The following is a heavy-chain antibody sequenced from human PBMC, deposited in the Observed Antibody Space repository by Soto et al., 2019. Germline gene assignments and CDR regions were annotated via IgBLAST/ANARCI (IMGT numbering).Heavy chain of an antibody. J-gene: IGHJ4*02. V-gene: IGHV6-1*01. Sequence: SQTLSLTCAISGDSVSSKSATWNWIRQSPSRGLEWLGRTYYRSKWSTDYAVSVKGRITVSPDTSKNQFSLRLNSVTPEDTAVYYCARALAGIYDYWGQGTLVTVSS. CDR1: GDSVSSKSAT. D-gene: IGHD1-26*01. CDR3: ARALAGIYDY. CDR2: TYYRSKWST.